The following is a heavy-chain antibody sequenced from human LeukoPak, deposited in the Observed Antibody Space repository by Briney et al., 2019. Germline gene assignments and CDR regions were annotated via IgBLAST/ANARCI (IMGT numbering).Heavy chain of an antibody. D-gene: IGHD6-19*01. J-gene: IGHJ4*02. CDR3: AREVIEYSSGWYYFDY. Sequence: ASVKVSCKASVYTFTGYYMHWVRQAPGQGLEWMGWINPNSGGTNYAQKFQGRVTMTRDTSISTAYMELSSLRSDDTAVYYCAREVIEYSSGWYYFDYWGQGTLVTVSS. CDR1: VYTFTGYY. V-gene: IGHV1-2*02. CDR2: INPNSGGT.